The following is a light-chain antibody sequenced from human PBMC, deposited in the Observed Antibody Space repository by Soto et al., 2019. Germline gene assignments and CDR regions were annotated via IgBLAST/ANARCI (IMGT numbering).Light chain of an antibody. V-gene: IGKV3-20*01. CDR1: QSVRNNY. J-gene: IGKJ1*01. CDR3: QQYGTSPRT. Sequence: EIVLTQSPGTLSLSPGERATLSCRASQSVRNNYLAWYQQRPGQAPRLLIYAASGRATGIPDRFSGSGSGTDFTLTISRLEPEDFAVYYCQQYGTSPRTFGQGTKVDIK. CDR2: AAS.